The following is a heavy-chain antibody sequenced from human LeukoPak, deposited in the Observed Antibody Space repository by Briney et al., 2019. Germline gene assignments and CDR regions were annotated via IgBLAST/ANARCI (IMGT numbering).Heavy chain of an antibody. D-gene: IGHD2-2*01. CDR1: GFTFSSYA. CDR2: ISGSGGST. CDR3: ARTEWEGSTSPNPRGAFDI. V-gene: IGHV3-23*01. J-gene: IGHJ3*02. Sequence: PGGSLRLSCAASGFTFSSYAMSWVRQAPGKGLEWVSAISGSGGSTYYADSVKGRFTISRDNSKNTLYLQMNSLRAEDTAVYYCARTEWEGSTSPNPRGAFDIWGQGTMVTVSS.